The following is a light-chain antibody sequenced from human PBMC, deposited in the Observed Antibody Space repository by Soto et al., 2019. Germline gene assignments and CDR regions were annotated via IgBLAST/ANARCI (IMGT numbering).Light chain of an antibody. CDR2: GAS. CDR1: QSISSN. J-gene: IGKJ1*01. Sequence: EIVMTQSPATLSLSPGERATLSCRASQSISSNLAWYQQKPGQAPRLLIYGASTRAPDIPARFSGSGSGTEFTLTISSLQSADFAVYYCQQYGSSGTFGQGTKVDI. V-gene: IGKV3-15*01. CDR3: QQYGSSGT.